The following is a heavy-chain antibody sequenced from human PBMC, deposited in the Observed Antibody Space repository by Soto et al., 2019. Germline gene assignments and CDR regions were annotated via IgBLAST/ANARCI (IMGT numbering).Heavy chain of an antibody. D-gene: IGHD3-9*01. CDR1: GFTFSSYA. V-gene: IGHV3-23*01. CDR3: AKGNPSVDWLLYGYYYYGMDV. Sequence: GGSLRLSCAASGFTFSSYAMSWVRQAPGKGLEWVSAISGSGGSTYYADSVKGRFTISRDNSKNTLYLQMNSLRAEDTAVYYCAKGNPSVDWLLYGYYYYGMDVWGQGTTVTVSS. CDR2: ISGSGGST. J-gene: IGHJ6*02.